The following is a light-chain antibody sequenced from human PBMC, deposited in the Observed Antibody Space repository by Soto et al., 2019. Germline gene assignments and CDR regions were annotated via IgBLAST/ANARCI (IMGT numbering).Light chain of an antibody. CDR3: LQHKSFPFT. J-gene: IGKJ2*01. V-gene: IGKV1-17*01. CDR2: AVS. Sequence: DIQMTQSPSSQSASVGDRVTITCRASQGISNDLGWFQQKPGKAPKRLIYAVSSLQSGVPPRFSGSGSGKEFTLTISSLQPEDFATYYCLQHKSFPFTFGQGTKVDIK. CDR1: QGISND.